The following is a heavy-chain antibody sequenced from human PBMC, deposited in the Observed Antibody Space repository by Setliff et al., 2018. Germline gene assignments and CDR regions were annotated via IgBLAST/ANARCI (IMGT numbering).Heavy chain of an antibody. J-gene: IGHJ4*02. Sequence: PGESLKISCAASGLTLINNGFHWVRQAPGKGLEWVAIIWHDGTNKYYADSVKGRFDISRDSSKNTVYLQMNSLTAEDTAMYYCATLSKDLNYWGQGTLVTVSS. CDR1: GLTLINNG. CDR3: ATLSKDLNY. CDR2: IWHDGTNK. D-gene: IGHD3-3*01. V-gene: IGHV3-33*01.